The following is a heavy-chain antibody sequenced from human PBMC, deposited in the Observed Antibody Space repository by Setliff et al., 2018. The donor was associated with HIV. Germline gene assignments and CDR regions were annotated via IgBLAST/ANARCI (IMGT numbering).Heavy chain of an antibody. D-gene: IGHD2-21*01. CDR3: TTGDTNPIYPQYMDI. Sequence: PGGSLRLSCAASGFTFINYYMAWVRQRPGKGLEWVANINLDGSGTHYVDSVKGRFTISRDNAKNSLYLQMNSLRAEDTAVYYCTTGDTNPIYPQYMDIWGRGTTVTVSS. J-gene: IGHJ6*03. V-gene: IGHV3-7*01. CDR2: INLDGSGT. CDR1: GFTFINYY.